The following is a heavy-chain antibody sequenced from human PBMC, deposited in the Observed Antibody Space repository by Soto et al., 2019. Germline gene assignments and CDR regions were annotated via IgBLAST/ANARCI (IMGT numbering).Heavy chain of an antibody. J-gene: IGHJ6*02. D-gene: IGHD3-3*01. Sequence: GGSLRLSCAASGFTFSSYGMHWVRQAPGKGLEWVAVIWYDGSNKYYAESVKGRFTISRDNSKNTLYLQMNSLRAEDTAVYYCARDFRYYDFWSGYSPYGMDVWGQGTTVTVSS. V-gene: IGHV3-33*01. CDR2: IWYDGSNK. CDR3: ARDFRYYDFWSGYSPYGMDV. CDR1: GFTFSSYG.